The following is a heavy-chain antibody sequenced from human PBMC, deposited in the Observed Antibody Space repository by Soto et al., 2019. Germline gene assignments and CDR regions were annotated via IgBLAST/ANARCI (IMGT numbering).Heavy chain of an antibody. D-gene: IGHD5-12*01. CDR3: ARDLPPEMATIGGAFDI. CDR2: IYYSGST. CDR1: GGSISSYY. J-gene: IGHJ3*02. V-gene: IGHV4-59*01. Sequence: QVQLQESGPGLVKPSETLSLTCTVSGGSISSYYWSWIRQPPGKGLEWIGYIYYSGSTNYNPSLKSRVTISVDTSKNQFSLKLSSVTAADTAVYYCARDLPPEMATIGGAFDIWGQGTMVTVSS.